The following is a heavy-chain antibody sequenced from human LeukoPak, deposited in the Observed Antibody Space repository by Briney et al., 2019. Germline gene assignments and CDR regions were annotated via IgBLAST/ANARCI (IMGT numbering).Heavy chain of an antibody. J-gene: IGHJ4*02. Sequence: GGSLRLSCAASGFTVSSNYMSWVRQAPGKGLEWVSVIYSSGSTYYADSVKGRFTISRDNSKNTLYLQMNSLRAEDTAVYYCAREWLSPYSFDSWGPGTLVTVSS. V-gene: IGHV3-66*02. CDR1: GFTVSSNY. CDR3: AREWLSPYSFDS. D-gene: IGHD3-3*01. CDR2: IYSSGST.